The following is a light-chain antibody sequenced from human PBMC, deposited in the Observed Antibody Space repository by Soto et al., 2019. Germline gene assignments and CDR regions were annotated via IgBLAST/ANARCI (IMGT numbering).Light chain of an antibody. CDR1: QSLVYSDGNTY. Sequence: DVVMTQSPLSLPVTLGQPASISCRSSQSLVYSDGNTYLNWFQQRPGQSPRRLIYKVSNRDSGVPDRLSGSGSGTDFTLKISRGEAEDVGVYYCMQGTHWPPTFGQGTKVEIK. CDR2: KVS. CDR3: MQGTHWPPT. V-gene: IGKV2-30*01. J-gene: IGKJ1*01.